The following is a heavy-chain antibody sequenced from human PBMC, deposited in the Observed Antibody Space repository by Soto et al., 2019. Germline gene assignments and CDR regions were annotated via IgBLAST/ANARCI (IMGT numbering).Heavy chain of an antibody. CDR3: ARGYRYCSGGSCYSGYYYYYMDV. Sequence: SETLSLTCTVSGGSISSYYWSWIRQPPGKGLEWIGYIYYSGSTNYNPPLKSRVTISVDTSKNQFSLKLSSVTAADTAVYYCARGYRYCSGGSCYSGYYYYYMDVWGKGTTVTVS. D-gene: IGHD2-15*01. CDR2: IYYSGST. CDR1: GGSISSYY. J-gene: IGHJ6*03. V-gene: IGHV4-59*01.